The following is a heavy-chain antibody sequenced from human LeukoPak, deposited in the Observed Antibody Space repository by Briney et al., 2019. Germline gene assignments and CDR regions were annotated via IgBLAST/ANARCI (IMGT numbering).Heavy chain of an antibody. D-gene: IGHD1-7*01. CDR1: GFTFSSYG. V-gene: IGHV3-30*18. Sequence: GGSLRRSCAASGFTFSSYGMHWVRQAPGKGLEWGAVISYDGSNEYYADSVKGRFTISRDNSKNTLYLQMNSLRAEDTAVYYCAKEESRYNWNYEDYWGQGTLVTVSS. CDR3: AKEESRYNWNYEDY. J-gene: IGHJ4*02. CDR2: ISYDGSNE.